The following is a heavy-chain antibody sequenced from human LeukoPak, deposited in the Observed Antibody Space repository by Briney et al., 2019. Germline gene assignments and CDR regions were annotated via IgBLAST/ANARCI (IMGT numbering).Heavy chain of an antibody. CDR2: ISTSSSYI. CDR1: GFTFSSYS. J-gene: IGHJ4*02. Sequence: GGSLRLSCAASGFTFSSYSMNWVRQAPGKGLEWVSSISTSSSYIYYADSVKGRFTISRDNAKNSLYLQMNSLRAEDTAVYYCARDSAWLLSYWGQGTLVTVSS. V-gene: IGHV3-21*01. D-gene: IGHD3-3*01. CDR3: ARDSAWLLSY.